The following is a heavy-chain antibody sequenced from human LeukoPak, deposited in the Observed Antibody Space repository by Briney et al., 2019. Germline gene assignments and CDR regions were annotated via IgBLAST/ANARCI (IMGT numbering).Heavy chain of an antibody. V-gene: IGHV3-74*01. Sequence: GGSLRLSCAASGFTFSSYWMHWVRQAPGKGLVWVSRINSDGSSTSYADSVKGRFTISRDNAKNTLYLQMNSLRAEDTAVYYCVTEYIAVAGGFDYWGQGTLVTVSS. CDR3: VTEYIAVAGGFDY. CDR2: INSDGSST. D-gene: IGHD6-19*01. CDR1: GFTFSSYW. J-gene: IGHJ4*02.